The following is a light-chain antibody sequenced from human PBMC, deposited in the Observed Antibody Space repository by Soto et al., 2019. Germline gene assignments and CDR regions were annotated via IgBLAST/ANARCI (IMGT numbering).Light chain of an antibody. CDR2: EVS. V-gene: IGLV2-14*01. J-gene: IGLJ1*01. Sequence: QSVLTQPASVSGSPGQSITISCTGTSSDVGAYNYVSWFQQHPGKAPTLIISEVSNRPSGVSNRFSGSKSGNAASLTISGLQAEDEADSFCFSFTTDWTHVFGTGTKVTVL. CDR1: SSDVGAYNY. CDR3: FSFTTDWTHV.